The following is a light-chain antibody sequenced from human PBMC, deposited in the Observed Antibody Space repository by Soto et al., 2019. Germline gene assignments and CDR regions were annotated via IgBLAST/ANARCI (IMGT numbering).Light chain of an antibody. CDR1: QSISNW. J-gene: IGKJ1*01. V-gene: IGKV1-5*03. CDR3: QQYNSYWT. Sequence: DIQMTQSPSTLSAFVGDRVTIACRASQSISNWLAWYQQKPGKAPKLLIYKASTLETGVPSRFSGSGSGTDFTLTISSLQADDFATYYCQQYNSYWTFGQGTKVDIK. CDR2: KAS.